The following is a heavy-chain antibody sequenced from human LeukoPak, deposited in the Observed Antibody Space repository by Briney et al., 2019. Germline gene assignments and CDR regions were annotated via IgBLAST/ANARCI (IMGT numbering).Heavy chain of an antibody. V-gene: IGHV3-7*01. Sequence: PGGSLRLSCGTSGFTFSDSWMSWFRQAPGQGLEWVASIKDDGSDKYYLDSERGRFTISRDNAEDSLYLQLDDLRAEDTAVFYCARHLLRGQNFDYWGQGTLVTVSS. CDR1: GFTFSDSW. CDR3: ARHLLRGQNFDY. J-gene: IGHJ4*02. CDR2: IKDDGSDK.